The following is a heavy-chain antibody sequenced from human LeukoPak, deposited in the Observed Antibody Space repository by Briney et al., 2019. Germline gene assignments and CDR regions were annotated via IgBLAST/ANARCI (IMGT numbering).Heavy chain of an antibody. CDR2: INSDGSST. CDR3: ARQYIGAYDI. Sequence: PGGSLRLSCAASGVTFSSYWMHWVRQAPGQGLVWVSRINSDGSSTSYADSVKGRFTISRNNAKNTLYLQMNSLRAENTAVYYCARQYIGAYDIWGQGTMVTVSS. CDR1: GVTFSSYW. V-gene: IGHV3-74*01. D-gene: IGHD5-12*01. J-gene: IGHJ3*02.